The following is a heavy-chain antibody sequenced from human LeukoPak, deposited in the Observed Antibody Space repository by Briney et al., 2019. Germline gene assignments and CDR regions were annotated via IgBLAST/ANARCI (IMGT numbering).Heavy chain of an antibody. CDR3: ARGKVADFWSGYPYYYYYMDV. D-gene: IGHD3-3*01. V-gene: IGHV4-59*01. CDR2: IYYSGST. CDR1: GGSISSYY. J-gene: IGHJ6*03. Sequence: SETLSLTCTVSGGSISSYYWSWIRQPPGKGLEWIGYIYYSGSTNYNPSLKSRVTISVDTSKNQFPLKLSSVTAADTAVYYCARGKVADFWSGYPYYYYYMDVWGRGTTVTVSS.